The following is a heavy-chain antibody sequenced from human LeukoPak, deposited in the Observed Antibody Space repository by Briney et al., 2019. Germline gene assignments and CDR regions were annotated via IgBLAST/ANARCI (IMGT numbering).Heavy chain of an antibody. CDR3: ARGPIRDYGGNSGDY. D-gene: IGHD4-23*01. Sequence: GGSLRLSCAASGFTFSSYAMHWVRQAPGKGLEYGSAISSNGGSTYYANSVKGRFTISRDNSKNTLYLQMGSLRAEDMAVYYCARGPIRDYGGNSGDYWGQGTLVTVSS. CDR1: GFTFSSYA. CDR2: ISSNGGST. V-gene: IGHV3-64*01. J-gene: IGHJ4*02.